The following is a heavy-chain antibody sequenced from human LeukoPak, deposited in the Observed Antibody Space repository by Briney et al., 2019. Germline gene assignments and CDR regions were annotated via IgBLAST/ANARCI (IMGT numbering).Heavy chain of an antibody. CDR2: IGYDGSHK. V-gene: IGHV3-30*02. Sequence: GGSLRLSCAASGFTFRSFGMHWVRQTPGKGLEWVAFIGYDGSHKEYADSMKGRFTISRDNSKSSLYLQMNSLRLEDTGVYFCAKISPLTGNIPVEYWGQGTLVSVSS. CDR3: AKISPLTGNIPVEY. J-gene: IGHJ4*02. CDR1: GFTFRSFG. D-gene: IGHD3-9*01.